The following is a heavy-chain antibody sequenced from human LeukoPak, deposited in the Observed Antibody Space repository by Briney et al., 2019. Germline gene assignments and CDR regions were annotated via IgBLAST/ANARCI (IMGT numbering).Heavy chain of an antibody. J-gene: IGHJ4*02. D-gene: IGHD1-1*01. Sequence: QTGGSLRPSCAASGFTFSSYAMSWVRQAPGKGLEWVSAISGSGGSTYYADSVKGRFTISRDNSKNTLYLQMNSLRAEDTAVYYCAKDQTGDYYFDYWGQGTLVTVSS. CDR1: GFTFSSYA. V-gene: IGHV3-23*01. CDR3: AKDQTGDYYFDY. CDR2: ISGSGGST.